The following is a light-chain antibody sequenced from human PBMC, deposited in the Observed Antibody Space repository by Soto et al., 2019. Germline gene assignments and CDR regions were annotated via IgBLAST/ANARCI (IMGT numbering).Light chain of an antibody. Sequence: QSVLTQPPSLSGAPGQRVTISCTGSNSNIGAGYDVHWYQQLPGTAPKLLIYGNSNRPSGVPDRFSGSKSDTSASLAITGLQAADEADYYCQSYDGRLSGSLFGGGTKLTVL. CDR1: NSNIGAGYD. CDR2: GNS. V-gene: IGLV1-40*01. CDR3: QSYDGRLSGSL. J-gene: IGLJ2*01.